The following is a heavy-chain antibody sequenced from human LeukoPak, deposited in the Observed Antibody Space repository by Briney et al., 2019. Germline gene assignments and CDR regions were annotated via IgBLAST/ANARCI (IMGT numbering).Heavy chain of an antibody. Sequence: ASVKVSCKASVYTFTSYGISWVRQAPGQGREWMGWISAYNGNTNYAQKLQGRVTMTTDTSTSTAYMELRSLRSDDTAVYYCARWFGSGSYYYYYMDVWGKGTTVTVSS. V-gene: IGHV1-18*01. D-gene: IGHD3-10*01. J-gene: IGHJ6*03. CDR3: ARWFGSGSYYYYYMDV. CDR2: ISAYNGNT. CDR1: VYTFTSYG.